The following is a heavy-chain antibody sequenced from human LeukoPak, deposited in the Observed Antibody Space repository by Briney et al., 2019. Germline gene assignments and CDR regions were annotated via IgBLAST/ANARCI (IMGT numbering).Heavy chain of an antibody. CDR2: INPNSGGR. CDR3: AREEYYYYGMDV. J-gene: IGHJ6*02. V-gene: IGHV1-2*04. CDR1: GYTFTVYY. Sequence: GASVTVSFKASGYTFTVYYMHWVRQAPGQGLEWMGWINPNSGGRNYAQKFRGWVTITRDTSISTAYMELSRLRSDDTAVYYCAREEYYYYGMDVWGQGTTVTVSS.